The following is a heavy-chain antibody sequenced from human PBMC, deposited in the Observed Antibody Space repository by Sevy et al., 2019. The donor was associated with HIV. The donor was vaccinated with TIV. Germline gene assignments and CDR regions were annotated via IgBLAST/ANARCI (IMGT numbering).Heavy chain of an antibody. CDR1: GFTFSSYS. Sequence: GGSLRLSCAASGFTFSSYSMNWVRQAPGKGLEWVSSISSSSSYIYYADSVKGRFTISRDNAKNSLYLQMNSLRAEDTAVYYCATLGGSSSWYGDTYYFDYLGQGTLVTVSS. CDR2: ISSSSSYI. J-gene: IGHJ4*02. CDR3: ATLGGSSSWYGDTYYFDY. D-gene: IGHD6-13*01. V-gene: IGHV3-21*01.